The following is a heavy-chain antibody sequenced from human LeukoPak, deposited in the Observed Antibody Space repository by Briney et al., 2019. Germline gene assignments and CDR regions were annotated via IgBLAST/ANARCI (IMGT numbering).Heavy chain of an antibody. V-gene: IGHV4-34*01. Sequence: SETLSLTCAVYGGSLSGYYWSWIRHPPGEGLEWIGEINHSGTTNYNPSLKSRGSISIDSSKNQFSLKVSSVTAADAAVYSCARGSDTAAGLYWGQGTLVTVSS. D-gene: IGHD6-13*01. CDR1: GGSLSGYY. CDR3: ARGSDTAAGLY. J-gene: IGHJ4*02. CDR2: INHSGTT.